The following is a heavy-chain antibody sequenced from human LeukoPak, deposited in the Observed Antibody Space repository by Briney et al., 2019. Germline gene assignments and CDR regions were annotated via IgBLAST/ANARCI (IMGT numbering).Heavy chain of an antibody. CDR2: ISSSNSYI. D-gene: IGHD3-16*01. CDR3: ARDLGRRGYFDY. CDR1: GFTFSSYG. J-gene: IGHJ4*02. V-gene: IGHV3-21*01. Sequence: GGSLRLSCAASGFTFSSYGMHWVRQAPGKGLEWVSSISSSNSYIYYADSVKGRFTISRDNAKNSLYLQMNSLRAEDTAVYYCARDLGRRGYFDYWGQGTLVTVSS.